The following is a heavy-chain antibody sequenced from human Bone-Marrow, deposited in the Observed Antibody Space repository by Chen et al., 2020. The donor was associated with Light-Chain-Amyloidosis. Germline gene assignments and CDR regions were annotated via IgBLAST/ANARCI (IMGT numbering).Heavy chain of an antibody. J-gene: IGHJ4*02. Sequence: EVQLEQSGPEVKKPGESLKISCKGSGYTFPNYWIGWVRQMPGKGLEWMGVIYPDYSEARYSPSFEGQVTISADKSITTAYLQWRSLKASDTAMYYCARRRDGYNFDYWGQGTLVTVSS. CDR2: IYPDYSEA. V-gene: IGHV5-51*01. D-gene: IGHD5-12*01. CDR1: GYTFPNYW. CDR3: ARRRDGYNFDY.